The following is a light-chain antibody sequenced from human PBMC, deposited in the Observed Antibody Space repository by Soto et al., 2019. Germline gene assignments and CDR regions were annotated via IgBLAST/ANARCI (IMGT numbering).Light chain of an antibody. CDR1: QSASNS. CDR3: QQRSNWPLT. Sequence: EIVLTQSPATLSLSPGERAALSCRASQSASNSLAWYQQKPGQAPRLLVYDTSNRATGIPARFSGGGSGTDFTLTISSLEPEDFAVYYCQQRSNWPLTFGGGTKVEIK. CDR2: DTS. J-gene: IGKJ4*01. V-gene: IGKV3-11*01.